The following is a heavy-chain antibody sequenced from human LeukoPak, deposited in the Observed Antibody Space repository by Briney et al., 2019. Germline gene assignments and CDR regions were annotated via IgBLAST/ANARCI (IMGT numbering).Heavy chain of an antibody. D-gene: IGHD3-22*01. V-gene: IGHV3-23*01. CDR1: GFTFSSYA. CDR2: ISGSGGST. CDR3: AREHYYDSSGQPASLKNFDY. J-gene: IGHJ4*02. Sequence: QPGGSLRLSCAASGFTFSSYAMSWVRQAPGKGLEWVSAISGSGGSTYYADSVKGRFTISRDNAKNSLYLQMNSLRAEDTALYYCAREHYYDSSGQPASLKNFDYWGQGTLVTASS.